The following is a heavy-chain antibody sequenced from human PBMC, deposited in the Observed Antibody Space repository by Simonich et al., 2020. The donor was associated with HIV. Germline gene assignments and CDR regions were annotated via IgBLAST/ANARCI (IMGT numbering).Heavy chain of an antibody. CDR2: INHSRST. V-gene: IGHV4-34*01. CDR3: ARGFYQRLYYFDY. D-gene: IGHD2-2*01. CDR1: GGSFSGYY. Sequence: QVQLQQWGAGLLKPSETLSLTCAVYGGSFSGYYWSWIRQPPGKGLEWIGEINHSRSTNYNPSLKSRVTISADTSKNQFSLKLSSVTAADTAVYYCARGFYQRLYYFDYWGQGTLVTVSS. J-gene: IGHJ4*02.